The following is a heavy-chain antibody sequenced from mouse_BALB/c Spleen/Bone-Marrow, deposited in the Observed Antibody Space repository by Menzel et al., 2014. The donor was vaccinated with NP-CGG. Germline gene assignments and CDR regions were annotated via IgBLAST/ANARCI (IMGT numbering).Heavy chain of an antibody. Sequence: EVKLVESGGGLVQPGGSRKLSCAASGFTFSSFGMHWIRRAPEKGLEWVAYINGGSNTIYYADTVEGRFTISGDNPKNTLFLQMTSLRSEDTAMYFCARGTTALRYFDVWGAGTTVTVSS. V-gene: IGHV5-17*02. CDR2: INGGSNTI. J-gene: IGHJ1*01. CDR1: GFTFSSFG. D-gene: IGHD1-2*01. CDR3: ARGTTALRYFDV.